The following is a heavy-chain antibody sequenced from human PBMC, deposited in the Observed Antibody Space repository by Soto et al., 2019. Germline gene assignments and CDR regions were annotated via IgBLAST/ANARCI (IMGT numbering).Heavy chain of an antibody. D-gene: IGHD3-9*01. V-gene: IGHV4-34*01. J-gene: IGHJ5*02. CDR1: GGSFSGYY. Sequence: XETLSLTCAVYGGSFSGYYWSWIRQPPGKGLEWIGEINHSGSTNYNPSLKSRVTISVDTSKNQFSLKLSSVTAADTAVYYCARARPPILTGRRWFDPWGHGTLVTVSS. CDR3: ARARPPILTGRRWFDP. CDR2: INHSGST.